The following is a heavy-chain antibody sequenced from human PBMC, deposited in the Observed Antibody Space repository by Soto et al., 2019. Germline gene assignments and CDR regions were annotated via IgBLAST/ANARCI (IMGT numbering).Heavy chain of an antibody. CDR1: GGSVSSGNYY. D-gene: IGHD3-22*01. J-gene: IGHJ5*02. Sequence: QVQLQESGPGLVKPSETLSLPCTVSGGSVSSGNYYWSWLRQPPGKGLEWIGYFYYTGSTSYNPSLNSRVTISIDTSKNQFSLKVRSVTAAATAVYYCSRSMFYSASSSYSPFDIWGQGILVTVSS. CDR2: FYYTGST. CDR3: SRSMFYSASSSYSPFDI. V-gene: IGHV4-61*01.